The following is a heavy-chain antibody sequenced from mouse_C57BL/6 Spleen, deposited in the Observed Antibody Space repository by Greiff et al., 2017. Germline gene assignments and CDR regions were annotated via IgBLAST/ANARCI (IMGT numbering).Heavy chain of an antibody. CDR2: IDPSDSYT. Sequence: QVQLQQSGAELVMPGASVKLSCKASGYTFTSYWMHWVKQRPGQGLEWIGEIDPSDSYTNYNQKFKGKSTLTVDKSSSTAYMQLSSLTSEDSAVYYCARSYYGSSYPYFDYWGQGTTLTVSS. CDR3: ARSYYGSSYPYFDY. J-gene: IGHJ2*01. V-gene: IGHV1-69*01. CDR1: GYTFTSYW. D-gene: IGHD1-1*01.